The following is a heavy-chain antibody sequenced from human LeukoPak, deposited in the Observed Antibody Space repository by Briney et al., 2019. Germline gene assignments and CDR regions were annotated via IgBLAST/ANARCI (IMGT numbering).Heavy chain of an antibody. J-gene: IGHJ4*02. V-gene: IGHV1-2*02. CDR2: INPNRGDT. CDR3: ARDAIAAAGAGA. Sequence: ASVKVSCKPPRYTFTDYSMHWVPQAPGQGLGWVGWINPNRGDTDYAQKFQGRVTMTRDTSISTAYLEVSRLTSDDTAVYFCARDAIAAAGAGAWGQGTLVTVSS. CDR1: RYTFTDYS. D-gene: IGHD6-13*01.